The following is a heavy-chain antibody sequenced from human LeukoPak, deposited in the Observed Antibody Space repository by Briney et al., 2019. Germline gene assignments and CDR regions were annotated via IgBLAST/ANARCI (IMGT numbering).Heavy chain of an antibody. V-gene: IGHV3-23*01. CDR3: AKRMAAIGTNDY. Sequence: GGSLRLSCAASGFTFSSFPMSWVRQAPGKGPEWVSIMGGNNGRTYYADSVQGRFTISRDNSKNTLYLQMNSLRAEDTAVYYCAKRMAAIGTNDYWGQGTLVTVSS. CDR2: MGGNNGRT. J-gene: IGHJ4*02. CDR1: GFTFSSFP. D-gene: IGHD2-2*01.